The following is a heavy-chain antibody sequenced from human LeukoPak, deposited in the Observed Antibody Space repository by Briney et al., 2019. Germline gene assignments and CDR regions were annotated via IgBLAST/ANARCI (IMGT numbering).Heavy chain of an antibody. CDR1: GGSISSYY. D-gene: IGHD6-13*01. CDR2: IYYSGNA. V-gene: IGHV4-59*01. Sequence: SETLSLTCTVSGGSISSYYWSWIRQPPGKGLEWIGYIYYSGNANYNPSLKTRVTISVDTSKNQFSLKLSSVTAADTAVYYCARAGSWKLNFDYWGQGTLVTVSS. CDR3: ARAGSWKLNFDY. J-gene: IGHJ4*02.